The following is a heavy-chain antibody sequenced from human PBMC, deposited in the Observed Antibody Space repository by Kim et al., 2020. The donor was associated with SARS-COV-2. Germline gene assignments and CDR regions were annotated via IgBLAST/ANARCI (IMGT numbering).Heavy chain of an antibody. V-gene: IGHV1-3*01. D-gene: IGHD3-9*01. CDR2: IKAADGYT. CDR1: GYTFTSFA. Sequence: ASVKVSCTASGYTFTSFAVHLVRQAPGQSLEWMGWIKAADGYTKYSQSFQGRVTITRDTSANTAYMELSSLGSEDTAVYYCARSSGNIFYYYYAMDVWGQGTAVTVSS. CDR3: ARSSGNIFYYYYAMDV. J-gene: IGHJ6*02.